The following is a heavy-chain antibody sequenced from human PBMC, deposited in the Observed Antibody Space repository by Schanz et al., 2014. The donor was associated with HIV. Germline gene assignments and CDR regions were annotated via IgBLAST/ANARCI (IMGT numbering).Heavy chain of an antibody. CDR3: ARDGGEV. J-gene: IGHJ6*02. CDR2: IKEDGSEK. D-gene: IGHD3-16*01. Sequence: VQLVESGGGVVQPGRSLRLSCAASGFTFSSYWMTWVRQAPGKGLEWVANIKEDGSEKYHADSVKGRFTISRDNAKNSLFLQMESLRAEDTAVYYCARDGGEVWGQGTTVTVSS. CDR1: GFTFSSYW. V-gene: IGHV3-7*01.